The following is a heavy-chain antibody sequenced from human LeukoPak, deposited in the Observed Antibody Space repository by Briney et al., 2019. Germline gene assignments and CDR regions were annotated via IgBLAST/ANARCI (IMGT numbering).Heavy chain of an antibody. Sequence: PSETLSLTCTVSGGSISSEFYYWGWIRQPPGEGLEWIGSIYYSGRTLYTPSLKSRVTMSVDTSKNHFSLQLSSVTAADTAVYYCARQVPESVTLDYWGQGTLVTVSS. J-gene: IGHJ4*02. CDR3: ARQVPESVTLDY. V-gene: IGHV4-39*01. CDR1: GGSISSEFYY. CDR2: IYYSGRT.